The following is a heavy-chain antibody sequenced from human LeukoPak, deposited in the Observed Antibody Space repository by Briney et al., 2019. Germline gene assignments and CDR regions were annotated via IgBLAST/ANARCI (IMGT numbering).Heavy chain of an antibody. D-gene: IGHD2-21*01. CDR1: GFTFSSYW. J-gene: IGHJ3*02. CDR2: IKQDGSEK. CDR3: ARGRFPYSLDI. V-gene: IGHV3-7*01. Sequence: GGSLRLSCAASGFTFSSYWMSWVRQAPGKGLEWVANIKQDGSEKYYVDSVKGRFTISRDNAKNTLYLQMNSLRADDTAVYYCARGRFPYSLDIWGQGSMVTVSS.